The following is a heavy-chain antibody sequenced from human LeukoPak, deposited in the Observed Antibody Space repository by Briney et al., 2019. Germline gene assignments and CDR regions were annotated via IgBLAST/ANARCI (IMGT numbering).Heavy chain of an antibody. CDR2: INPSGGST. V-gene: IGHV1-46*03. CDR1: GYTFTSYY. Sequence: ASVKVSCKASGYTFTSYYMHWVRQAPGQGLEWMGIINPSGGSTSYAQKFQGRVTMTRDTSTSTVYMELSSLRSEDTAVYYCARDSSSWYKMQYYFDYWGQGTLSPSPQ. J-gene: IGHJ4*02. CDR3: ARDSSSWYKMQYYFDY. D-gene: IGHD6-13*01.